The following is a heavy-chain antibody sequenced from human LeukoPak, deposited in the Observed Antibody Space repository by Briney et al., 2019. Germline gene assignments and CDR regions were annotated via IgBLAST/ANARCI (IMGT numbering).Heavy chain of an antibody. D-gene: IGHD3-10*01. Sequence: GRSLRLSCAASGFTFSSYGMHWVRQAPGKGLEWVAVISHDGTNQYYADSVKGRFTISRDNSKNTLYVQMNSLRAEDTAEYYCAKDVDPFGSGSYVEGFDYWGQGTLVTVSS. V-gene: IGHV3-30*18. CDR3: AKDVDPFGSGSYVEGFDY. J-gene: IGHJ4*02. CDR1: GFTFSSYG. CDR2: ISHDGTNQ.